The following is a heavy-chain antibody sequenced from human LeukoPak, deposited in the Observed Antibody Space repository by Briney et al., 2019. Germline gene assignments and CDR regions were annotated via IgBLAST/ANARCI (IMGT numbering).Heavy chain of an antibody. CDR1: GGSISSGGYY. V-gene: IGHV4-30-2*02. Sequence: SETLSLTCTVSGGSISSGGYYWSWIRQPPGKGLEWIGYIYHSGSTYYNPSLKSRVTISVDRSKNQFSLKLSSVTAADTAVYYCARQYSSGWYVGNWFDPWGQGTLVTVSS. CDR3: ARQYSSGWYVGNWFDP. D-gene: IGHD6-19*01. J-gene: IGHJ5*02. CDR2: IYHSGST.